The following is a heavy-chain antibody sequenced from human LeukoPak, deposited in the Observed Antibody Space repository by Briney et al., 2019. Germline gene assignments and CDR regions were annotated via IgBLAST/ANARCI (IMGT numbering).Heavy chain of an antibody. V-gene: IGHV3-53*01. Sequence: GGSLRLSCAASGFTVSSNYMSWVRQAPGKGLEWVSVIYSGGSTYYADSVKGRFTISRDNSKNTLYLQMNSLRAEDTAVYYCAKESLLEVVVAATLNFFDYWGQGTLVTVPS. CDR2: IYSGGST. CDR3: AKESLLEVVVAATLNFFDY. D-gene: IGHD2-15*01. J-gene: IGHJ4*02. CDR1: GFTVSSNY.